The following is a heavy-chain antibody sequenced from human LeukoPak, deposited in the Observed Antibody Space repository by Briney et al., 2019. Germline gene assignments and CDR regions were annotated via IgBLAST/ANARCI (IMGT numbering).Heavy chain of an antibody. CDR3: ARPDGPHFDY. D-gene: IGHD2-8*01. Sequence: ASVKVSCKASGYTFTGYYMHWVRQAPGQGLEWMGRINPNSGGTNYAQKFQGRVTMTRDTSLSTGYMEMSRLIFDDTAVYYCARPDGPHFDYWGQGTLVTVSS. CDR1: GYTFTGYY. V-gene: IGHV1-2*06. CDR2: INPNSGGT. J-gene: IGHJ4*02.